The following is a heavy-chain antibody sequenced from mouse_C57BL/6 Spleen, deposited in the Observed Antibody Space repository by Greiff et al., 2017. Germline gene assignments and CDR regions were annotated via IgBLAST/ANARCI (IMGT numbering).Heavy chain of an antibody. Sequence: EVQGVESGGGLVKPGGSLKLSCAASGFTFSDYGMHWVRQAPEKGLEWVAYISSGSSTIYYAATVKGRFTISRDNAKNTLFLQMTSLMSEDTAMYYCARGDYSKGYFDYWGQGTTLTVSS. J-gene: IGHJ2*01. CDR1: GFTFSDYG. V-gene: IGHV5-17*01. CDR2: ISSGSSTI. CDR3: ARGDYSKGYFDY. D-gene: IGHD2-5*01.